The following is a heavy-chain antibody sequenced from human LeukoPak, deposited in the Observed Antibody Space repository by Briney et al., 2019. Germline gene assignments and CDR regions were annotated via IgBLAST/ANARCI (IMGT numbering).Heavy chain of an antibody. CDR2: INSDGSST. Sequence: GGSLRLSCIASGFTFSSYLMHWVRQAPGKGLVWVSRINSDGSSTMYADSVRGRFTISRDNAKSRLYLQMNSLRAEGTAVYYCTRDLGIAVADVFDYWGQGTLVTVSS. V-gene: IGHV3-74*03. D-gene: IGHD6-19*01. J-gene: IGHJ4*02. CDR3: TRDLGIAVADVFDY. CDR1: GFTFSSYL.